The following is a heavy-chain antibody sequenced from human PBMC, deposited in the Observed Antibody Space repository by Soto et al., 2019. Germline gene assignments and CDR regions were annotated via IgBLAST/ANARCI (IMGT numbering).Heavy chain of an antibody. CDR2: INSDGSST. CDR1: GFTFSSYW. D-gene: IGHD6-13*01. CDR3: ARGSSSILGY. V-gene: IGHV3-74*01. J-gene: IGHJ4*02. Sequence: GWSLRLSCAASGFTFSSYWMHLVRQAPGKGLVWVSRINSDGSSTSYADSVKGRFTISRENAKNTLYLQMNSLRAEDTAVYYCARGSSSILGYWGQGTLVTVSS.